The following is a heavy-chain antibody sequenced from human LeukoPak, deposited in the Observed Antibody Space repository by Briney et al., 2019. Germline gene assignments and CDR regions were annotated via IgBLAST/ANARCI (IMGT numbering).Heavy chain of an antibody. Sequence: PGVPLTLLCAASVFTFYLHCVHCLRDSRGKARVWVSHINSDGSITSYADSVKGRFTISRDNAKNTLYLQMNSLRAEDTAVYYCARDAVDTANAVWGQGTTVTVSS. V-gene: IGHV3-74*01. J-gene: IGHJ6*02. D-gene: IGHD5-18*01. CDR2: INSDGSIT. CDR1: VFTFYLHC. CDR3: ARDAVDTANAV.